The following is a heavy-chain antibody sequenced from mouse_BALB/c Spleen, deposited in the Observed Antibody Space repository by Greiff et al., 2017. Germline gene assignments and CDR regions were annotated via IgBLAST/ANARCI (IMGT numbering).Heavy chain of an antibody. Sequence: VQLQQSGPELVKPGASVKISCKASGYSFNGYFMNWVMQSHGKSLEWIGRINPYNGDTFYNQKFKGKATLTVDKSSSTAHMELRSLASEDSAVYYCARSNYFDYWGQGTTLTVSS. J-gene: IGHJ2*01. CDR2: INPYNGDT. CDR1: GYSFNGYF. CDR3: ARSNYFDY. V-gene: IGHV1-20*02.